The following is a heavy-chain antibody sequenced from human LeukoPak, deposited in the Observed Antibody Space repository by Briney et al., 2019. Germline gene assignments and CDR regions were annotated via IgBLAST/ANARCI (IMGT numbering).Heavy chain of an antibody. CDR3: ARRPYSGTYYVDY. Sequence: PGGSLRLSCAASGFSFDDYAMNWVRQAPGKGLEYVSAISYNGGSTYYANSVKGRFTISRDNSKNTLYLQMGSLRTEDMAVYYCARRPYSGTYYVDYWGQGTLVTISS. D-gene: IGHD1-26*01. J-gene: IGHJ4*02. V-gene: IGHV3-64*01. CDR1: GFSFDDYA. CDR2: ISYNGGST.